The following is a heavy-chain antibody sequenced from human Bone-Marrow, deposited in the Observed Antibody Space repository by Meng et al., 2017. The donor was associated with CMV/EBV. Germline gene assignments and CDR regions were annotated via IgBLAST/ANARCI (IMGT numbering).Heavy chain of an antibody. Sequence: SVKVSCKASGYTFTGYYMHWVRQAPGQGLEWMGWINPNSGGTNYAQKFQGRVTMTRDTSISTAYMELSSLKSEDTAVYYCARASLTNVDSDAYYFVFSFWGQGTLVTVSS. V-gene: IGHV1-2*02. CDR2: INPNSGGT. CDR3: ARASLTNVDSDAYYFVFSF. J-gene: IGHJ4*02. CDR1: GYTFTGYY. D-gene: IGHD3-16*01.